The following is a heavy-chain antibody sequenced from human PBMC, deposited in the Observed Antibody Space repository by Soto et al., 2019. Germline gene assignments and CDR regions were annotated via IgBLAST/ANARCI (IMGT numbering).Heavy chain of an antibody. CDR2: ISWKSGSI. CDR3: AKVGSGSYQR. CDR1: GFTFDDYA. J-gene: IGHJ1*01. Sequence: EVQLVESGGGLVQPGRSLRLSCAASGFTFDDYAMHWVRQVPGKGLEWVSGISWKSGSIGYADSVKGRFTISRDNAKNSLYLQMNSLRAEDTALYYCAKVGSGSYQRWGQGTLVTVSS. D-gene: IGHD1-26*01. V-gene: IGHV3-9*01.